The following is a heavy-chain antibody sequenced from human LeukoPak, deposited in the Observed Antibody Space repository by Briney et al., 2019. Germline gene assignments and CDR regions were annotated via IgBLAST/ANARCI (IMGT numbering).Heavy chain of an antibody. Sequence: PSETLSLTCTVSGGSVSSGGYSWAWIRQPQGKGLEGIGTLHSSGSTNYGSSLKSRVSMSADSSKDQFSLRLTSVTAADTAVYFCARRSSGWPNNWFDSWGQGTLVTVSS. CDR2: LHSSGST. CDR1: GGSVSSGGYS. V-gene: IGHV4-39*07. D-gene: IGHD6-19*01. J-gene: IGHJ5*01. CDR3: ARRSSGWPNNWFDS.